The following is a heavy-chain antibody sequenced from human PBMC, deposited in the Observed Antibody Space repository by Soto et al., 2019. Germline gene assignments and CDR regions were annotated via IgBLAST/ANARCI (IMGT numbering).Heavy chain of an antibody. D-gene: IGHD3-10*01. CDR1: GCTFSSYS. V-gene: IGHV3-23*01. CDR2: VSGSGDSS. J-gene: IGHJ4*02. Sequence: PWVSLRLSCAASGCTFSSYSMSWARQSPGKGLKSVSAVSGSGDSSTYAASAKGRFSISRDNSKKTLYMQMNSLRVEEPAVYYCANDVFGIWFGELFSFDYWGQGTLVTVSS. CDR3: ANDVFGIWFGELFSFDY.